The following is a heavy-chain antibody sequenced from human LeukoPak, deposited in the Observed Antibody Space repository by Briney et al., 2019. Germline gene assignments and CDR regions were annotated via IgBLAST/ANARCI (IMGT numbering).Heavy chain of an antibody. Sequence: PGGSLRLSCAASGFTFSSYSMNWVRQPPGKGLEWIGEINHSGSTNYNPSLKSRVTISVDTSKNQFSLKLSSVTAADTAVYYCARVDDSSGDAFDIWGQGTMVTVSS. D-gene: IGHD3-22*01. CDR2: INHSGST. CDR3: ARVDDSSGDAFDI. CDR1: GFTFSSYS. V-gene: IGHV4-34*01. J-gene: IGHJ3*02.